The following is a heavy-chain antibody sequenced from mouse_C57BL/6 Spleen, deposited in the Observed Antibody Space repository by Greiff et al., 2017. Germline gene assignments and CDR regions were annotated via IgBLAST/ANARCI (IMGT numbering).Heavy chain of an antibody. J-gene: IGHJ4*01. Sequence: DVMLVESGGGLVKPGGSLKLSCAASGFTFSSYAMSWVRQTPEQRLEWVATISDGGSYTYYPDNVKGRFTISRDNAKNTLYLQMSHLKSEDTAMYYCARELLYAMDYWGQGTSVTVSS. CDR3: ARELLYAMDY. D-gene: IGHD1-1*01. CDR1: GFTFSSYA. V-gene: IGHV5-4*01. CDR2: ISDGGSYT.